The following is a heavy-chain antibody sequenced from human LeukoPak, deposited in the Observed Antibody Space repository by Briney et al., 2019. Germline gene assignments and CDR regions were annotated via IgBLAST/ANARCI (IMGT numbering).Heavy chain of an antibody. D-gene: IGHD3-10*01. V-gene: IGHV6-1*01. Sequence: SQTLSLTCAISGDSVSSNSAAWNWIRQSPSRGLEWLGRTYYRSKWYNDYAVSVKSRITINPDTSKNQFSMQLNSVTPEDTAVYYCARDGPLPKLEGYYYGMDVWGQGTTVTVSS. CDR1: GDSVSSNSAA. J-gene: IGHJ6*02. CDR2: TYYRSKWYN. CDR3: ARDGPLPKLEGYYYGMDV.